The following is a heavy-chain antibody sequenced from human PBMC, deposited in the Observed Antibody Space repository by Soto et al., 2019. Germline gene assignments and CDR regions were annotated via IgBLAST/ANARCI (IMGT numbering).Heavy chain of an antibody. D-gene: IGHD2-15*01. Sequence: TGGSLRLSCAASGFTFSSYGMHWVRQAPGKGLEWVAVIWYDGSNKYYADSVKGRFTISRDNSKNTLYLQMNSLRAEDTAVYYCARSKVVVAATLAYDAFDIWGQGTMVTVSS. J-gene: IGHJ3*02. V-gene: IGHV3-33*01. CDR2: IWYDGSNK. CDR3: ARSKVVVAATLAYDAFDI. CDR1: GFTFSSYG.